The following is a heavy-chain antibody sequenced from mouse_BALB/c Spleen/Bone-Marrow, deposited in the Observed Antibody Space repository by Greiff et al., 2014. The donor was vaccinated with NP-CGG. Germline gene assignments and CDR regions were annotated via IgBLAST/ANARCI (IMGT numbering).Heavy chain of an antibody. J-gene: IGHJ2*01. Sequence: QVQLKESGAELVRPGVSVKISCKGSGYTFTDYAMHWVKQSHAKSLEWIGIIRSSYGDATYNQKFKGKATMTVDKSSNTAYMELARLTSEDSAIYYCARGLSYYYGTSYYFDYWGQGTTLTVSS. CDR1: GYTFTDYA. D-gene: IGHD1-1*01. V-gene: IGHV1S137*01. CDR3: ARGLSYYYGTSYYFDY. CDR2: IRSSYGDA.